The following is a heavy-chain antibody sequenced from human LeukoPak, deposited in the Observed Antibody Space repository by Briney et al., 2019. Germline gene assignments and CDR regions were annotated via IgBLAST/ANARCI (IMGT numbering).Heavy chain of an antibody. CDR1: GGSIRSGGYY. Sequence: SQTLSLTCTVSGGSIRSGGYYWSWIRQHPGKGLEWIGYIYYGGTTYYNPSLKSRVTTSVDTSKNQFSLKLTSVTVADTAVYYCARESQEKYYFDYWGQGTLVTVSS. CDR3: ARESQEKYYFDY. D-gene: IGHD5-24*01. CDR2: IYYGGTT. V-gene: IGHV4-31*03. J-gene: IGHJ4*02.